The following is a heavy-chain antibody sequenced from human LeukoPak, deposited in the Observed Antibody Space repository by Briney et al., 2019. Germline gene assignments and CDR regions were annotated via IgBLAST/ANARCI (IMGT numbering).Heavy chain of an antibody. CDR1: GFTFISYT. J-gene: IGHJ6*03. CDR3: ARVSSGSYLYFYYMDV. V-gene: IGHV3-21*01. D-gene: IGHD3-10*01. Sequence: PGGSLRLSCEGSGFTFISYTMNWVRQAPGKGLEWVSSISSSSSYIYYADSVKGRFTISRDNAKNSLFLQMNSLRAEDTAVYYCARVSSGSYLYFYYMDVWGKGTTVTVSS. CDR2: ISSSSSYI.